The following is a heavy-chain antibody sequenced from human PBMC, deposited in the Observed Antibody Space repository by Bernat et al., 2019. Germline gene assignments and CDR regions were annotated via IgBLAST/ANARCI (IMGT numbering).Heavy chain of an antibody. Sequence: QVQLVESGGGVVQPGRSLRLSCAASGFTFSSYGMHWVRQAPGKGLAWVAVIWYDGSNKYSADSVKGRFTISRDSSKSTLYLQMNSLRAEDTAVYYCAREWGTGIDSWGQGTLVTVSS. J-gene: IGHJ4*02. CDR3: AREWGTGIDS. CDR1: GFTFSSYG. CDR2: IWYDGSNK. D-gene: IGHD3-16*01. V-gene: IGHV3-33*01.